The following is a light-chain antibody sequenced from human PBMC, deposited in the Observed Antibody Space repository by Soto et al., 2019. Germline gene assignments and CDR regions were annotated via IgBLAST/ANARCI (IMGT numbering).Light chain of an antibody. Sequence: ILMTQSPATLSVSPGERATLSCRASQSVSNNLAWYPQKPGQAPRLLIYDASTRATGIPARFSGSGSGTEFTLTISGLQSEDFAVYYGQQYNNWPPWTFGQGTKVEIK. V-gene: IGKV3-15*01. CDR2: DAS. CDR3: QQYNNWPPWT. J-gene: IGKJ1*01. CDR1: QSVSNN.